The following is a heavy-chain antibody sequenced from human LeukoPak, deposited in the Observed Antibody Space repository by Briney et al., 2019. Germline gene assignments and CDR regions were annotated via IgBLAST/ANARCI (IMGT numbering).Heavy chain of an antibody. Sequence: ASVKVSCKASGYTFTSNGISWVRQPPGQGLEWMGWITAYNGNTNYEHKLQGRGTMTTDTSTSTAYMELRSLRPDDTAVYYRAKPAVTTSEVWFDGWGRGTLVT. J-gene: IGHJ5*02. CDR1: GYTFTSNG. CDR3: AKPAVTTSEVWFDG. V-gene: IGHV1-18*01. D-gene: IGHD4-11*01. CDR2: ITAYNGNT.